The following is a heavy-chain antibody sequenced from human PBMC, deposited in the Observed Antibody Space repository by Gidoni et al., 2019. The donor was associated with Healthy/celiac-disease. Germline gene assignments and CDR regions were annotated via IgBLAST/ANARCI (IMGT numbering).Heavy chain of an antibody. V-gene: IGHV4-39*01. CDR2: IYYSGST. Sequence: QLQLQESGPGLVKPSETLSLTCTVSGGSITRSSYYWGWIRQPPGKGLEWIGSIYYSGSTYYNPSLKSRVTISVDTSKNQFSLKLSSVTAADTAVYYCARHVKDYYDSSGYPDAFDIWGQGTMVTVSS. D-gene: IGHD3-22*01. CDR1: GGSITRSSYY. J-gene: IGHJ3*02. CDR3: ARHVKDYYDSSGYPDAFDI.